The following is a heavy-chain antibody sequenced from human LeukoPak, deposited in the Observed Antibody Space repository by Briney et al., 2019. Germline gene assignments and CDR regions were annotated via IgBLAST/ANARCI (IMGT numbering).Heavy chain of an antibody. CDR2: IYSGGST. Sequence: PGGSLRLSCAASGFTVSSNYMNWVRQAPGKGLEWVSVIYSGGSTYYADSVKGRFTISRDNSKNTLYLQMNSLRAEDTAVYYCARDYYYDSSGYRIFDYWGQGTLVTVSS. D-gene: IGHD3-22*01. CDR1: GFTVSSNY. J-gene: IGHJ4*02. V-gene: IGHV3-66*01. CDR3: ARDYYYDSSGYRIFDY.